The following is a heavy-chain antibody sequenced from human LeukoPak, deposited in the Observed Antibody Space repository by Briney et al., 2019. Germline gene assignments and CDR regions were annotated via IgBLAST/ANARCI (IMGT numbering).Heavy chain of an antibody. J-gene: IGHJ4*02. V-gene: IGHV4-59*08. CDR1: NASISGYF. D-gene: IGHD6-19*01. CDR3: ARHSEGSGWSRADFDY. CDR2: IYYSGGT. Sequence: PSETLSLTCTVSNASISGYFWSWIRQPPGKGLEWIGYIYYSGGTNYNPSLKSRVTISVDTSTNQFSLELSSVTAADTAVYYCARHSEGSGWSRADFDYWGQGTLVTVSS.